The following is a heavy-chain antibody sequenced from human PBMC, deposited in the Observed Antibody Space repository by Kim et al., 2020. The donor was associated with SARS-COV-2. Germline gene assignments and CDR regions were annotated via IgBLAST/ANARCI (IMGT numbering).Heavy chain of an antibody. CDR2: IYYSGST. V-gene: IGHV4-39*01. CDR1: GGSISTGSYY. CDR3: ARCGTNYGGTYPDY. D-gene: IGHD1-26*01. J-gene: IGHJ4*02. Sequence: SETLSLTCTVSGGSISTGSYYWGWIRQPPGKGLEWIGNIYYSGSTYYSPSLKSRVTIFVYTSKNQFSLRLSSVTAADTAVYYCARCGTNYGGTYPDYWGQGALVTVSS.